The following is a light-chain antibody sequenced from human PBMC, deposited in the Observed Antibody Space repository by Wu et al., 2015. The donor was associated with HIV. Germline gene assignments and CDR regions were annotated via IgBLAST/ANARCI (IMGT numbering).Light chain of an antibody. V-gene: IGKV3-15*01. CDR1: QSFSSN. CDR3: QQHTSWAPPLT. Sequence: EIVMTQYPATLSVSPGERATLSCRASQSFSSNLAWYQQKPGQAPRLLIYGASTRATGIPARFSGSGSGTEFTLTISNMQSEDFAVYFCQQHTSWAPPLTFGGGTKVEIK. CDR2: GAS. J-gene: IGKJ4*01.